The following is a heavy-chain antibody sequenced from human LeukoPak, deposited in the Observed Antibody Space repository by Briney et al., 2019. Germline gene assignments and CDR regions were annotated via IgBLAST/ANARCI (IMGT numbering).Heavy chain of an antibody. CDR2: IHWSGVGT. D-gene: IGHD4-23*01. J-gene: IGHJ4*02. Sequence: GGSLRLSCAASGFTFEDHGMSWVRQVPGKGLEWVSGIHWSGVGTGYAASVKGRFTISRDYAKNSLYLQMNSLRVEDTALYHCVRGGYAGNSDLWGQGTLVTVSS. CDR3: VRGGYAGNSDL. CDR1: GFTFEDHG. V-gene: IGHV3-20*01.